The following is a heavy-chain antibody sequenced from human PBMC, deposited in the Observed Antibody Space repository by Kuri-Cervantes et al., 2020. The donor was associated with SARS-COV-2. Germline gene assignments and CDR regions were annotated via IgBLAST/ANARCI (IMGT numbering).Heavy chain of an antibody. CDR2: IYYSGST. CDR3: ARQPLDQVLWVGAYWFDP. D-gene: IGHD3-10*01. Sequence: SETLSLTCTVSGGSISSSSYYWGWIRQPPGKGLEWIGSIYYSGSTYYNPSLKSRVTISVDTSKNQFSLKLSSVTAADTAIYYCARQPLDQVLWVGAYWFDPWGQGTLVTVSS. J-gene: IGHJ5*02. CDR1: GGSISSSSYY. V-gene: IGHV4-39*01.